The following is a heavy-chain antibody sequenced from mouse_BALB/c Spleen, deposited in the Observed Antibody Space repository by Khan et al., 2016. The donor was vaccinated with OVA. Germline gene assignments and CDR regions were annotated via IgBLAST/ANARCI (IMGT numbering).Heavy chain of an antibody. CDR2: IYPGNSDT. CDR3: TRSYDSYYFDY. Sequence: VQLQQSGTVLARPGASVKMSCKASGYSFTKYWMHWVKQRPGQGLEWIAAIYPGNSDTRYNQKFKGKAKLPAVTSARTAYMELSSLTNADSAVYYCTRSYDSYYFDYWGQGTTLTVSS. V-gene: IGHV1-5*01. CDR1: GYSFTKYW. D-gene: IGHD2-4*01. J-gene: IGHJ2*01.